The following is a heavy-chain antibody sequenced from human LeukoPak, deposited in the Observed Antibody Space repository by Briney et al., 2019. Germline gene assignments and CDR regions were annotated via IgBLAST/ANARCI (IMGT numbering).Heavy chain of an antibody. Sequence: SETLSLTCAVYGGSFSGYYWSWIRQPPGKGLEWIGEINHRGSTNYNPSLKSRVTISVDTSKNQFSLKLSSVTAADTAVYYCASRSIVVVTAINFDYWGQGTLVTVSS. CDR2: INHRGST. D-gene: IGHD2-21*02. V-gene: IGHV4-34*01. J-gene: IGHJ4*02. CDR1: GGSFSGYY. CDR3: ASRSIVVVTAINFDY.